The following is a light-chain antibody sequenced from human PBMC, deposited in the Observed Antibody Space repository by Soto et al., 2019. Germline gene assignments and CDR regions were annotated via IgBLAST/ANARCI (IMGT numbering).Light chain of an antibody. CDR3: QQYNDWPRT. V-gene: IGKV3-15*01. Sequence: ETVMTQSPATLSVSLGERVTLYCRASQSVRGNLAWYQQKPGHPPRVLIHGASTRATGIPARFSGIGSGTDFTLTISSLQSEDFGIYYCQQYNDWPRTFGQGTKGDIK. J-gene: IGKJ1*01. CDR1: QSVRGN. CDR2: GAS.